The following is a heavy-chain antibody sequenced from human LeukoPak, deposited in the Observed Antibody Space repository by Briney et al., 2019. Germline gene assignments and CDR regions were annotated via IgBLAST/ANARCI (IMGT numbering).Heavy chain of an antibody. D-gene: IGHD3-22*01. Sequence: ASVKVSCKASGYTFTSYYMHWVRQAPGQGLEWMGWINPNSGGTNFAQKFQGRISMTRDTSISTAYMELSRLRSDDTAVYYCARELGSGYYRYFDYWGQGTLVTVSS. CDR3: ARELGSGYYRYFDY. V-gene: IGHV1-2*02. CDR2: INPNSGGT. J-gene: IGHJ4*02. CDR1: GYTFTSYY.